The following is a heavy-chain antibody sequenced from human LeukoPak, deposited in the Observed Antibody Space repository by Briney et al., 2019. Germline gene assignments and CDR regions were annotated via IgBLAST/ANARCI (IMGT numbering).Heavy chain of an antibody. CDR2: IWYDGSNK. V-gene: IGHV3-33*01. J-gene: IGHJ4*02. CDR1: GFTFSSYG. Sequence: PGGSLRLSCAVSGFTFSSYGMHWVRQAPGKGLEWVAVIWYDGSNKYYADSVKGRFTISRDNSKNTLYLQMNSLRAEDTAVYYCARDYIAVAGNHFDYWGQGTLVTVSS. D-gene: IGHD6-19*01. CDR3: ARDYIAVAGNHFDY.